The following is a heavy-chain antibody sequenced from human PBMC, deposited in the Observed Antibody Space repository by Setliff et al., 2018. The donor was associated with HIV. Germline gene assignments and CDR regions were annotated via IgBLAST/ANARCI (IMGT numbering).Heavy chain of an antibody. CDR3: ARAEYSSSSGAFDI. Sequence: SETLSLTCTVSGGSISSSSYYWGWIRQPPGKGLEWIGNIYYSGSTYYNPSLKSRVTISVDTSKNQFSLKLSSVTAADTAVYYCARAEYSSSSGAFDIWGQGTMVTVSS. V-gene: IGHV4-39*07. CDR1: GGSISSSSYY. CDR2: IYYSGST. D-gene: IGHD6-13*01. J-gene: IGHJ3*02.